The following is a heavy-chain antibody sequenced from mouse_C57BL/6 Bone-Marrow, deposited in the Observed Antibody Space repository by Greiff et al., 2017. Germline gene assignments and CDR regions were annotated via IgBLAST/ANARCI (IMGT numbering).Heavy chain of an antibody. D-gene: IGHD1-1*01. Sequence: EVQVVESGGGLVQPGGSLSLSCAASGFTFTDYYMRWVRQPPGKALEWLGFIRNKANGYTTEYSASVKGRFTISRDNSQSILDLQMNALRAEDSATYYCARCEDDYGSSGFGDQGTALTVSA. CDR1: GFTFTDYY. CDR3: ARCEDDYGSSGF. V-gene: IGHV7-3*01. J-gene: IGHJ2*01. CDR2: IRNKANGYTT.